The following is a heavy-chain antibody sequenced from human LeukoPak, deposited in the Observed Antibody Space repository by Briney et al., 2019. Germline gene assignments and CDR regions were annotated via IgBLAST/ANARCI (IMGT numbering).Heavy chain of an antibody. CDR1: GFTFSDYY. D-gene: IGHD3-10*01. Sequence: PGGSLRLSCAASGFTFSDYYMSWIRQAPGKGLEWVSYISSSSSYTNYADSVKGRFTISRDNAKNSLYLQMNSLRAEDTAVYYCAREDSGSYYTETHNWFDPWGQGTLVTVSS. V-gene: IGHV3-11*05. CDR3: AREDSGSYYTETHNWFDP. J-gene: IGHJ5*02. CDR2: ISSSSSYT.